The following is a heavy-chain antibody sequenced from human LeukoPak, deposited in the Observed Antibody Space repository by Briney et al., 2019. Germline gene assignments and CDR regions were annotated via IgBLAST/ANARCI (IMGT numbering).Heavy chain of an antibody. V-gene: IGHV3-48*02. J-gene: IGHJ4*02. Sequence: GGSLRLSCAASGFTFSSYSMNWVRQAPGKGLEWVSHSTASGTAMFYADSVKGRFTISRDNAKNSLYLQMNSLRDEDTAVYYCASSGSYRFDYWGQGTLVTVSS. CDR1: GFTFSSYS. CDR3: ASSGSYRFDY. D-gene: IGHD1-26*01. CDR2: STASGTAM.